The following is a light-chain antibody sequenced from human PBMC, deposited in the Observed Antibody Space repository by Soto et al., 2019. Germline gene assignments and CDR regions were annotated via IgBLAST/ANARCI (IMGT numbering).Light chain of an antibody. V-gene: IGKV1-5*03. Sequence: DIQMTQSPSTLSASVGDRVTITCRASQSISTWLAWYQQRPGEAPNLLIYKASSLQSGAPSRFSGSGSGTEFTLTISSLQSDDFATYFCQQYDSYPWTFGQGTKVDIK. J-gene: IGKJ1*01. CDR3: QQYDSYPWT. CDR2: KAS. CDR1: QSISTW.